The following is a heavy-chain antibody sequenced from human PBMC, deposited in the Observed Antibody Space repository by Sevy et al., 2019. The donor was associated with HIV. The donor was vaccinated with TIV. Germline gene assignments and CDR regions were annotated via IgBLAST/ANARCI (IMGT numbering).Heavy chain of an antibody. CDR2: VHYSGST. J-gene: IGHJ2*01. Sequence: SETLSLTCSVSDDSIRTYYWHWIRQPPGKGLEWIGYVHYSGSTNYNPSLRGRVTISVATSKSHFSLKLSPVTAADTAVYYCAGRSYFDLWGRGTLVTVSS. V-gene: IGHV4-59*01. CDR3: AGRSYFDL. CDR1: DDSIRTYY.